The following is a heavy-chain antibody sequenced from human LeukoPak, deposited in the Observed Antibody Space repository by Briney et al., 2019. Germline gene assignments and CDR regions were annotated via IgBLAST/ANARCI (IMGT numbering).Heavy chain of an antibody. V-gene: IGHV3-53*01. D-gene: IGHD6-19*01. J-gene: IGHJ3*02. Sequence: GGSLRLSCAASGFTVSSNYMSWVRQAPGKGLEWVSVIYSGGSTYYADSVKGRFTISRDNSKNTLYLQMNSLRAEDTAVYYCARAWTAVASGAFDIRGQGTMVTVSS. CDR2: IYSGGST. CDR3: ARAWTAVASGAFDI. CDR1: GFTVSSNY.